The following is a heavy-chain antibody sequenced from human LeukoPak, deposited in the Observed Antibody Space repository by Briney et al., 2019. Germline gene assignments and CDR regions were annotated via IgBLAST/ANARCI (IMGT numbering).Heavy chain of an antibody. D-gene: IGHD3-22*01. J-gene: IGHJ4*02. CDR2: IYYSGST. CDR1: GGSISSYY. Sequence: KPSENLSLNCTVSGGSISSYYWSWIRQPPGKGLEWIGYIYYSGSTNYNPSLKSRVTISVDTSKNQFSLKLSSVTAADTAVYYCASMDDSSGYYYRWGQGTLVTVSS. CDR3: ASMDDSSGYYYR. V-gene: IGHV4-59*01.